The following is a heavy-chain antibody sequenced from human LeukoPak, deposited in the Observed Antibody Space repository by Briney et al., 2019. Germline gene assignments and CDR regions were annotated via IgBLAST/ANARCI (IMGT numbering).Heavy chain of an antibody. CDR2: VRVNGRST. CDR3: AKITHSSGWYPTIDY. V-gene: IGHV3-23*01. Sequence: QPGGSLRLSCTASGFTFSTYYMSWVRQAPGKGLEWVSTVRVNGRSTYYADSVKGRFTISRDNSKNTLYLQMNSLRAEDTAVYYCAKITHSSGWYPTIDYWGQGTLVTVSS. CDR1: GFTFSTYY. D-gene: IGHD6-19*01. J-gene: IGHJ4*02.